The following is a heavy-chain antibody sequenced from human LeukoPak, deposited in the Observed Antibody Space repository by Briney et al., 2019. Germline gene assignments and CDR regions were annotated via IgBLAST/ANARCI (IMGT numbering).Heavy chain of an antibody. Sequence: PGRSLRLSCAASGFTFSSYGMHWVRQAPGKGLEWVALIWYDGSNKYYADSVKGRFTISRDNSKNMLYLQLNSLRAEDTAVYYCARMLIISRGYSYGYYFDYWGQGTLVTVSS. CDR3: ARMLIISRGYSYGYYFDY. J-gene: IGHJ4*02. CDR2: IWYDGSNK. V-gene: IGHV3-33*01. D-gene: IGHD5-18*01. CDR1: GFTFSSYG.